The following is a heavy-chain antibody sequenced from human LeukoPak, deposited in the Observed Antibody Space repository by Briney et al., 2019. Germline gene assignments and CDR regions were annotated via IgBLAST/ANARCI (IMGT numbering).Heavy chain of an antibody. D-gene: IGHD6-19*01. CDR3: ARRKIAVAGTGTNWFDP. CDR1: GGTFSSYA. Sequence: SVKVSCKASGGTFSSYAISWVRQAPGQGLEWMGGIIPIFGTANYAQKFQGRVTITAAESTSTAYMELSILRSEVPAVYYVARRKIAVAGTGTNWFDPWGQGTLVTVSS. V-gene: IGHV1-69*13. J-gene: IGHJ5*02. CDR2: IIPIFGTA.